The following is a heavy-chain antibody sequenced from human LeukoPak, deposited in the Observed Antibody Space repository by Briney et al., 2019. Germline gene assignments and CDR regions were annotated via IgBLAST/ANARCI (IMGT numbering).Heavy chain of an antibody. Sequence: ASVKVSCKASGYTFTSYSISWVRQAPGQGLEWMGWISAYNGNTNYAQKLQGRVTMTTDTSTSTAYMELRSLRSDDTAVYYCARVRDCSGTSCYVGTDYWGQGTLVTVSS. CDR3: ARVRDCSGTSCYVGTDY. D-gene: IGHD2-2*01. CDR2: ISAYNGNT. CDR1: GYTFTSYS. V-gene: IGHV1-18*01. J-gene: IGHJ4*02.